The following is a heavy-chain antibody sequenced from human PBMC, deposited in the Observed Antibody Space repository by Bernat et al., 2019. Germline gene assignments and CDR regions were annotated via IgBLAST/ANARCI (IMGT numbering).Heavy chain of an antibody. Sequence: VQLVESGGGVVQPGRSLRLSCAASGFTFSSYSMNWVRQAPGKGLEWVSYISSSSSTIYYADSVKGRFTISRDNAKNSLCLQMNSLRDEDTAVYYCDRGTVTTFVYWGQGTLVPVSS. CDR3: DRGTVTTFVY. CDR1: GFTFSSYS. V-gene: IGHV3-48*02. CDR2: ISSSSSTI. J-gene: IGHJ4*02. D-gene: IGHD4-17*01.